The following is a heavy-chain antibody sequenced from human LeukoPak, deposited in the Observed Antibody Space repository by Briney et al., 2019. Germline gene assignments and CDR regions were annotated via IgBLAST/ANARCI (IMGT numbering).Heavy chain of an antibody. Sequence: SETLSLTCTVSGGSISSSSYYWGWIRQPPGKGLEWIGSIYYSGSTYYNPSLKSRVTISVDTSKNQFSLKLSSVTAADTAVYYCAVYPAEIAAALDYWGQGTLVTVSS. CDR3: AVYPAEIAAALDY. V-gene: IGHV4-39*07. D-gene: IGHD6-13*01. CDR2: IYYSGST. CDR1: GGSISSSSYY. J-gene: IGHJ4*02.